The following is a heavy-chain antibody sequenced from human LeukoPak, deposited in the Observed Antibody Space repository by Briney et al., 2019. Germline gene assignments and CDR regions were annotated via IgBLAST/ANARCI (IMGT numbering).Heavy chain of an antibody. Sequence: GGSLRLSCAASGFTFSTYAMTWVRQAPGKGLELVSGITGSGDTTYYADSVKGRFTISRDNSKSTLYLQMNSLRAEDTAVYYCARDIVGATGYWGQGTLVTVSS. D-gene: IGHD1-26*01. V-gene: IGHV3-23*01. CDR1: GFTFSTYA. J-gene: IGHJ4*02. CDR2: ITGSGDTT. CDR3: ARDIVGATGY.